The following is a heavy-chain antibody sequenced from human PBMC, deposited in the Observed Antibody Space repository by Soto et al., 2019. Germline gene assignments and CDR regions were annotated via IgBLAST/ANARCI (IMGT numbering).Heavy chain of an antibody. D-gene: IGHD3-10*01. Sequence: GASVKVSCKASGGVFNAYSITWVRQAPGQGLEWMGGIIPFFGTPNYAQRFQGRVTFTADESTTTGYMDLSSLRSDGTAVYYCARGESCRGGSCLLDFWGQGTLVTVSS. V-gene: IGHV1-69*13. CDR1: GGVFNAYS. CDR3: ARGESCRGGSCLLDF. CDR2: IIPFFGTP. J-gene: IGHJ4*02.